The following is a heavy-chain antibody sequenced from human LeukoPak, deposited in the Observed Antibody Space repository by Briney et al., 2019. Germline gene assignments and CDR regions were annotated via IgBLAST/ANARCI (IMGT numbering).Heavy chain of an antibody. J-gene: IGHJ4*02. Sequence: SEMLSLTCAVYGGSFSGYYWSLIRQPPGKGLEWIGEINHSGSTNYNPSLKSRVTISVDTSKNQFSLKLSSVTAADTAVYYCARDTLAVIDYWGQGTLVSVSS. CDR2: INHSGST. V-gene: IGHV4-34*01. CDR3: ARDTLAVIDY. CDR1: GGSFSGYY. D-gene: IGHD2-15*01.